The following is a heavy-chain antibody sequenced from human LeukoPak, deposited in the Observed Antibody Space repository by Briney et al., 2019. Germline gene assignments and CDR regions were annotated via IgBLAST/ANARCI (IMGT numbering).Heavy chain of an antibody. J-gene: IGHJ6*03. V-gene: IGHV4-28*06. D-gene: IGHD3-3*01. CDR2: IYYSGST. CDR3: AGLLYEYYYYYMDV. Sequence: SETLSLTCAVSGYSISSSNWWGWTRQPPGKGLEWIGYIYYSGSTNYNPSLKSRVTMSVDTSKNQFSLKLSSVTALDTAVYYCAGLLYEYYYYYMDVWGKGTTVTVSS. CDR1: GYSISSSNW.